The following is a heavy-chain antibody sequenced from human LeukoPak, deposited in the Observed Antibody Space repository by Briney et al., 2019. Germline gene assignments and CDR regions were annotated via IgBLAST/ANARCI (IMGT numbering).Heavy chain of an antibody. V-gene: IGHV3-66*01. Sequence: GGSLRLSCAASGFTVSSNYMSWVRQAPGKGLEWVSVIYSGGSTYYVNSVKGRFTISRDNSKNTLYLQMNSLRAEDTAVYYCARGEQQPYYYYYYGMDVWGQGATVTVSS. D-gene: IGHD6-13*01. CDR2: IYSGGST. J-gene: IGHJ6*02. CDR3: ARGEQQPYYYYYYGMDV. CDR1: GFTVSSNY.